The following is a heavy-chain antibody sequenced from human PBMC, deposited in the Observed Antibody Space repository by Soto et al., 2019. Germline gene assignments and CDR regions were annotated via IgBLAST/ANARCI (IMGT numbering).Heavy chain of an antibody. Sequence: GGSLRLSCAASGFTFSSYAMSWVRQAPGKGLEWVSAISGSGGSTYYADSVKGRFTISRDNSKNTLYLQMNSLRAEDTAVYYCAKVQSKSPTTSHFDYWGQGTLVTVSS. CDR3: AKVQSKSPTTSHFDY. CDR1: GFTFSSYA. J-gene: IGHJ4*02. V-gene: IGHV3-23*01. CDR2: ISGSGGST.